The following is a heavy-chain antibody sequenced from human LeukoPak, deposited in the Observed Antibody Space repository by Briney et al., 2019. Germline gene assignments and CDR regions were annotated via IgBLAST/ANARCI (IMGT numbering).Heavy chain of an antibody. CDR1: GAPASKHN. Sequence: PLETLSLTPTLSGAPASKHNRRCIRHPPGESLEWLVYVYPSGSPKYTPARESRVTISVARSKDHFSLKLASVAAADTAVYYCASLEEYGTSDYWGQGTLVTVSS. J-gene: IGHJ4*02. V-gene: IGHV4-59*02. CDR2: VYPSGSP. D-gene: IGHD1-1*01. CDR3: ASLEEYGTSDY.